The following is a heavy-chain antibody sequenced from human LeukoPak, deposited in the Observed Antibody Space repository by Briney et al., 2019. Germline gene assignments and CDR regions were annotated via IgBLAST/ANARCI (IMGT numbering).Heavy chain of an antibody. CDR1: GFTVSSSY. D-gene: IGHD6-19*01. V-gene: IGHV3-53*04. Sequence: GSPRLSCTASGFTVSSSYMTWVRQAPGKGLEWVSLIYGGGGTFYADSVKGRFTISRHNFENTLYLQMNNLRAEDTAVYYCARVGVGTVAGNYFDDWGQGTLVADSS. CDR3: ARVGVGTVAGNYFDD. CDR2: IYGGGGT. J-gene: IGHJ4*02.